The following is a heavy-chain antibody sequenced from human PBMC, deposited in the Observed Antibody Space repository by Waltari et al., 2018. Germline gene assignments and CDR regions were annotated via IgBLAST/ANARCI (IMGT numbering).Heavy chain of an antibody. Sequence: QVTLRESGPALVKPTQTLTLTCTFSGFSLSTSGMCVRWIRQPPGKALEWLARIDWDDDKYYSTSLKTRLTISKDTSKNQVVLTMTNMDPVDTATYYCARTHYGVNYYYYYGMDVWGQGTTVTVSS. V-gene: IGHV2-70*15. CDR1: GFSLSTSGMC. CDR2: IDWDDDK. CDR3: ARTHYGVNYYYYYGMDV. J-gene: IGHJ6*02. D-gene: IGHD4-17*01.